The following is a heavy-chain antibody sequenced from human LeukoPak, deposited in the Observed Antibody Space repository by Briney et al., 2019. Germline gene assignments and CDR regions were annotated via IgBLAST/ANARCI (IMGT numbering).Heavy chain of an antibody. J-gene: IGHJ4*02. V-gene: IGHV3-7*01. Sequence: GGSLRLSCAASGFTFSSYWMSWVRQAPGKGLEWVANIKKDGSEKYYVDSVKGRFTISRDNAKNSLYLQMNSLRAEDTAVYYCARDLYRIVVVPHYFDYRGQGTLVTVSS. CDR2: IKKDGSEK. CDR1: GFTFSSYW. D-gene: IGHD3-22*01. CDR3: ARDLYRIVVVPHYFDY.